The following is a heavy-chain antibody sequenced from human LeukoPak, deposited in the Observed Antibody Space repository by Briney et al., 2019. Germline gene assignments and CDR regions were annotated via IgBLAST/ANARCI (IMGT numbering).Heavy chain of an antibody. CDR1: GGSISSSIYY. Sequence: SETLSLTCTVSGGSISSSIYYWGWIRQPPGRGLEWIGSIYYSGSTYHNPSLKSRVTISVDTSKNQFSLKLSSVTAADTAVYYCARQNPYYSDTTGPYWGQGTLVTVSS. D-gene: IGHD3-22*01. CDR2: IYYSGST. V-gene: IGHV4-39*01. CDR3: ARQNPYYSDTTGPY. J-gene: IGHJ4*02.